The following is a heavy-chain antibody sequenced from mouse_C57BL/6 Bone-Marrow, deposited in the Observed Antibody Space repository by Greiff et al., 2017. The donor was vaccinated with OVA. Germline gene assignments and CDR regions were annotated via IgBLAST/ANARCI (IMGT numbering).Heavy chain of an antibody. D-gene: IGHD1-1*01. CDR1: GYTFTSYW. CDR2: IDPSDSYT. CDR3: AKGLRYPWYFDV. V-gene: IGHV1-50*01. J-gene: IGHJ1*03. Sequence: QVHVKQPGAELVKPGASVKLSCKASGYTFTSYWMQWVKQRPGQGLEWIGEIDPSDSYTNYNQKFKGKATLTVDTSSSTAYMQLSSLTSEDSAVYYGAKGLRYPWYFDVWGTGTTVTVSS.